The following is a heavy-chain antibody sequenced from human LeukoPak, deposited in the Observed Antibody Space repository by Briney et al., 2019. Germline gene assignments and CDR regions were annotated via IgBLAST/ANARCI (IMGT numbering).Heavy chain of an antibody. V-gene: IGHV4-59*01. D-gene: IGHD5-18*01. CDR1: GGSISAYH. J-gene: IGHJ4*02. CDR2: MQSTGNS. Sequence: SETLSLTCTVSGGSISAYHWNWIRKSPEKGLEWIGYMQSTGNSNYNPSLKSRVTMSVDMSRNQIVLNLSSVTAADTAVYFCARDKQHSYGRYFDHWGQGTLVTVSS. CDR3: ARDKQHSYGRYFDH.